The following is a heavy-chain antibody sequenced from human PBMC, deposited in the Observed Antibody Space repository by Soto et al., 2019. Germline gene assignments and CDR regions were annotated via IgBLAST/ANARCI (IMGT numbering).Heavy chain of an antibody. V-gene: IGHV1-46*01. Sequence: ASVKVSCKASGYTFTSYYIHWVRQAPGQGPEWMGMINPNTDITTYAQKFQDRLTVTRDSSTSTVYMELSSLRSDDTAVYYCARDKSPYGLEDYWGQGTLVTVSS. CDR3: ARDKSPYGLEDY. D-gene: IGHD4-17*01. CDR1: GYTFTSYY. J-gene: IGHJ4*02. CDR2: INPNTDIT.